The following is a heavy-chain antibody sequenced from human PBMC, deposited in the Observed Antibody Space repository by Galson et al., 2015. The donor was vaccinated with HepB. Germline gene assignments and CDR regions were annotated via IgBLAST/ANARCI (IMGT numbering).Heavy chain of an antibody. CDR3: ARGVMRFVDY. V-gene: IGHV3-48*01. CDR1: GFNFSSYG. D-gene: IGHD3-16*01. J-gene: IGHJ4*02. Sequence: SLRLSCAASGFNFSSYGMNWVRQAPGKGLEWVSYINTVSTAIYYADSVKGRFTISRDNYRKTLYLQMNSLRAEDTAVYYCARGVMRFVDYCGQGTLVTVSS. CDR2: INTVSTAI.